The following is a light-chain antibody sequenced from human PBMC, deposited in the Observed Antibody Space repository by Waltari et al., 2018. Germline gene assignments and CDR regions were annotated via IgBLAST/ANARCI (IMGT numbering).Light chain of an antibody. CDR3: QQVHSSPFT. V-gene: IGKV1-9*01. CDR1: QGITRY. Sequence: DIQLTQSPSFLSASIGDRVTITCRASQGITRYLAWYQQKPGRAPNLLIYAASPLEDGVPSRFSGSGSGTEFTLTISSLQPEDFATYYCQQVHSSPFTFGPGTKVDIK. CDR2: AAS. J-gene: IGKJ3*01.